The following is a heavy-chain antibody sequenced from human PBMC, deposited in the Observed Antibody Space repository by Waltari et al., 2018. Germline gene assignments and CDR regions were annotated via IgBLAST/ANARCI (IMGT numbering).Heavy chain of an antibody. J-gene: IGHJ2*01. CDR1: GGSIRSYY. Sequence: CTVPGGSIRSYYWRWLRQPPGKGLEWIGYIYYSGSTNYNPSLKSRVTISVDTSKNQFSLKLSSVTAADTAVYYCARAGDGYNIRYFDLWGRGTLVTVSS. CDR3: ARAGDGYNIRYFDL. V-gene: IGHV4-59*01. CDR2: IYYSGST. D-gene: IGHD5-12*01.